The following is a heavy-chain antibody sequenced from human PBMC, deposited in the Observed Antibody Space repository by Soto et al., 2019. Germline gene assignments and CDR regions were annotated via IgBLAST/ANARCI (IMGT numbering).Heavy chain of an antibody. CDR1: GASITSTTYF. Sequence: PSATLSLTCSLSGASITSTTYFWAWIRQPPGKVLEWFGSIYYSGKTHYNPSLKSRTTISVDRSRNQFSLQVSSVTAADTAVYYCAKNLPRTGRFDYWGQGTVVTVYS. J-gene: IGHJ4*02. V-gene: IGHV4-39*01. CDR3: AKNLPRTGRFDY. CDR2: IYYSGKT.